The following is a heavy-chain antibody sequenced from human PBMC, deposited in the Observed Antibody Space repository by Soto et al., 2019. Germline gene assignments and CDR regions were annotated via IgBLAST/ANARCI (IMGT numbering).Heavy chain of an antibody. CDR2: INPTGGTV. J-gene: IGHJ4*02. CDR1: GYTFTKFH. CDR3: ATEGDPRLYAATVFDY. D-gene: IGHD3-16*01. Sequence: QVRLVQSGAEVKKPGASVKISCETSGYTFTKFHLHWVRQAPGQGLEWMRRINPTGGTVNYAQHFQGRVTVTTDTSMSTVHMELSSLRFEDTAVYYCATEGDPRLYAATVFDYWRQGTLLSVSS. V-gene: IGHV1-46*01.